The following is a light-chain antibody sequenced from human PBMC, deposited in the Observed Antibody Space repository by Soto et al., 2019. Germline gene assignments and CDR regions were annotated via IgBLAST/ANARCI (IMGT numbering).Light chain of an antibody. CDR3: KQSKSFPLT. Sequence: DIQMTQSPSSLSASVGDRVTITCRASQRIDRWLAWYQQKPGKAPKVLIYAASSLRSGVPSRFSGSGSGTDFSLTISSLQPEDLATYYCKQSKSFPLTFGGGTKVDI. CDR1: QRIDRW. J-gene: IGKJ4*01. V-gene: IGKV1-12*01. CDR2: AAS.